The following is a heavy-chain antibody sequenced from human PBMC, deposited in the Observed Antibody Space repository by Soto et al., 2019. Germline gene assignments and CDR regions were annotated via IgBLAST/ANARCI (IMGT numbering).Heavy chain of an antibody. D-gene: IGHD3-3*01. CDR3: AREGILGLFDAYDL. V-gene: IGHV1-18*04. CDR1: VFTSSG. J-gene: IGHJ3*01. Sequence: ASVKVSCKASVFTSSGISWVRQAPGQRLEWMGWISTHNGNTIYARKFQGRVIMTMDTSTTTVYMELRSLRPDDTAVYLCAREGILGLFDAYDLWGQGTMVTVS. CDR2: ISTHNGNT.